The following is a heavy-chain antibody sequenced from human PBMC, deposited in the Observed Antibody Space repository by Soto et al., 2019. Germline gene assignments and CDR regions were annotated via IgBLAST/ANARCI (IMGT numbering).Heavy chain of an antibody. CDR1: GYSFTSYW. CDR3: ARPRVNGGNDAFDI. D-gene: IGHD3-16*01. J-gene: IGHJ3*02. CDR2: IYPGDSDT. V-gene: IGHV5-51*01. Sequence: GESLKISCEGYGYSFTSYWIGWVRQMPGKGLEWMGLIYPGDSDTRYSPSFQGQVTISADKSTSTAYLHWSSLKASDTAMYYCARPRVNGGNDAFDIWGPGTMVTVS.